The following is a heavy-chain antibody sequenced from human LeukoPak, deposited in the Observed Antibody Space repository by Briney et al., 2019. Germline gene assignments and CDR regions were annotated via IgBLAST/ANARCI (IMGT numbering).Heavy chain of an antibody. Sequence: ASVKVSCKASGGTFSNYAISWVRQAPGQGLEWMGWMNPNSGNTGYAQKFQGRVTMTRNTSISTAYMELSSLRSEDTAVYYCARGKSGSYSDDAFDIWGQGTMVTVSS. V-gene: IGHV1-8*02. CDR1: GGTFSNYA. CDR2: MNPNSGNT. J-gene: IGHJ3*02. D-gene: IGHD1-26*01. CDR3: ARGKSGSYSDDAFDI.